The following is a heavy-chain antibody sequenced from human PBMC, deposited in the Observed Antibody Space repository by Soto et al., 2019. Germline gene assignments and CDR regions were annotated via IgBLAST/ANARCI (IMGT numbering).Heavy chain of an antibody. Sequence: GGSLSLSCAASGFTFRNYWMSWVRQAPGKGLEWVANIKQDGSEKYYVDSVKGRFTISRDNAKNSLYLQMNSLRAEDTAVYYCARVYSSSSYFDYWGQGTRVTVSS. CDR3: ARVYSSSSYFDY. J-gene: IGHJ4*02. CDR2: IKQDGSEK. CDR1: GFTFRNYW. V-gene: IGHV3-7*01. D-gene: IGHD6-13*01.